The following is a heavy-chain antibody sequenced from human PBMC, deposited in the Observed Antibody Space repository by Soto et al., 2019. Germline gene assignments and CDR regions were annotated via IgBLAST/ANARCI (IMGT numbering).Heavy chain of an antibody. CDR1: GFTFSDYY. CDR2: ISSSGSTI. V-gene: IGHV3-11*01. D-gene: IGHD2-2*01. CDR3: ARDDIVVVPAAMENYYYYYMDV. J-gene: IGHJ6*03. Sequence: GGSLRLSCAASGFTFSDYYMSWIRQAPGKGLEWVSYISSSGSTIYYADSVKGRFTISRDNAQNSLYLQMNSLRAEDTAVYYCARDDIVVVPAAMENYYYYYMDVWGKGTTVTVSS.